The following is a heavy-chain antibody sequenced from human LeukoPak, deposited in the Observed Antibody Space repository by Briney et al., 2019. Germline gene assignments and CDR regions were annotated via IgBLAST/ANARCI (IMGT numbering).Heavy chain of an antibody. V-gene: IGHV3-30*02. D-gene: IGHD2-2*01. J-gene: IGHJ4*02. Sequence: PGGSLRLSCAASGFTFSSYGMHWVRQAPGKGLEWVAFIRYDGSNKYYADSVKGRFTISRDNSKNTLYLQMNSLRAEDTAVYYCAKDSRVVPAAILWGDFDYWGQGTLVTVSS. CDR3: AKDSRVVPAAILWGDFDY. CDR1: GFTFSSYG. CDR2: IRYDGSNK.